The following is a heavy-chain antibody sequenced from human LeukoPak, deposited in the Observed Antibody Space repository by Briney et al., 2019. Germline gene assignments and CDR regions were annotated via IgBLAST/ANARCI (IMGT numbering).Heavy chain of an antibody. Sequence: GGSLRLSCAASGFVVSNNYMSWVRQAPGKGLEWVSVLYTGGTTNYADSVKGRFSISRDNSRNTLYLQMNSLRAEDTAVYYCAKTPKEYYYDDAFDIWGQGTMVTVSS. V-gene: IGHV3-53*01. CDR3: AKTPKEYYYDDAFDI. J-gene: IGHJ3*02. CDR1: GFVVSNNY. CDR2: LYTGGTT. D-gene: IGHD3-22*01.